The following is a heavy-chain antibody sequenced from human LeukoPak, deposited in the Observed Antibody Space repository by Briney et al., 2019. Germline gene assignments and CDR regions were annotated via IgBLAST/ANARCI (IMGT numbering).Heavy chain of an antibody. Sequence: SETLSLTCTVSGGSISSSSYYWGWIRQPPGKGLEWIGSIYYSGSTYYNPSLKSRVTISADTSKNQFSLRLSSVTAADTAVYYCARAVEGATHFDYWGQGTLVTVSS. J-gene: IGHJ4*02. CDR3: ARAVEGATHFDY. CDR2: IYYSGST. CDR1: GGSISSSSYY. V-gene: IGHV4-39*07. D-gene: IGHD1-26*01.